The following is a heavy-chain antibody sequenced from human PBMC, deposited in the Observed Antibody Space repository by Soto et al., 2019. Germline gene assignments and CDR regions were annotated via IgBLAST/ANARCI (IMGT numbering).Heavy chain of an antibody. CDR3: ARRYGSCFDY. V-gene: IGHV4-59*01. J-gene: IGHJ4*02. CDR1: GDSISSYS. Sequence: SETLSLTCTVSGDSISSYSWSWIRQPPGKGLEWIGNNHYNGNTKYSPSHKSRVTMSVDTSKNHFSLKLSSVTAADTAVYYCARRYGSCFDYWGQGTLVTVSS. CDR2: NHYNGNT. D-gene: IGHD5-18*01.